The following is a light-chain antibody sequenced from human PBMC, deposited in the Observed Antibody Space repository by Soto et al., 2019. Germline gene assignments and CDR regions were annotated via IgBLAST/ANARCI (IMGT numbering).Light chain of an antibody. CDR3: QQYYSYPLT. Sequence: AIRMTQSPSSVSASTGDRVTITCRASQGISSYLAWYQQKPGKAPKLLISAASTLQRGVPSRFSGSGSGTDFTLTINCLQSEDFATYYRQQYYSYPLTFAGGTKVEIK. V-gene: IGKV1-8*01. J-gene: IGKJ4*01. CDR2: AAS. CDR1: QGISSY.